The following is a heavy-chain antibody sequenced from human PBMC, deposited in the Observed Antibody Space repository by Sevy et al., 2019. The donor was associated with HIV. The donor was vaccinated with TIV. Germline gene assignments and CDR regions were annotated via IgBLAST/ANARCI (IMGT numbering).Heavy chain of an antibody. V-gene: IGHV3-23*01. CDR2: LSFGGGEI. D-gene: IGHD2-8*01. J-gene: IGHJ4*01. CDR1: GFTFSKYS. Sequence: GGSLRLSCAASGFTFSKYSMSWVRQPPGKGLEWVSTLSFGGGEINYADSVKGRFTISRVNSKSSVYLQMNNLRPEDTAVYYCASEGCTKPHDDWGHGTLVTASS. CDR3: ASEGCTKPHDD.